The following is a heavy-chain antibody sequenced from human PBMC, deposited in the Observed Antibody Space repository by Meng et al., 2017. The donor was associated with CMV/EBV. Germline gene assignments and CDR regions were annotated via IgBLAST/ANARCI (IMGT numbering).Heavy chain of an antibody. V-gene: IGHV3-48*03. D-gene: IGHD2-2*01. Sequence: GESLKISCAASGFTFSSYEMNWVHQAPGKGLEWVSYISSSGSTIYYADSVKGRFTISRDNAKNSLYLQMNSLRAEDTAVYYCARDGVVVVPAASISLDYWGQGTLVTVSS. J-gene: IGHJ4*02. CDR2: ISSSGSTI. CDR1: GFTFSSYE. CDR3: ARDGVVVVPAASISLDY.